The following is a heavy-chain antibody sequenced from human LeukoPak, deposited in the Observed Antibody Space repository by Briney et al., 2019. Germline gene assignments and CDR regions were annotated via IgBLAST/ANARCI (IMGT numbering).Heavy chain of an antibody. Sequence: QPGGSLRLSCAASGFTFSSYGMHWVRQAPGKGLEWVAVISYDESNKYYADSVKGRFTISRDNSKNTLYLQMNSLRAEDTAVYYCANEMVRGVIIQGAFDIWGQGTMVTVSS. D-gene: IGHD3-10*01. CDR1: GFTFSSYG. CDR3: ANEMVRGVIIQGAFDI. V-gene: IGHV3-30*18. J-gene: IGHJ3*02. CDR2: ISYDESNK.